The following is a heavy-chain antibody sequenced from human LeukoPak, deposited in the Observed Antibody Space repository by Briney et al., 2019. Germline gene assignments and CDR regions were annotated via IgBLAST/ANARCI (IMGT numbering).Heavy chain of an antibody. V-gene: IGHV4-38-2*02. CDR1: GYSISSGYF. Sequence: SETLSLTCTVSGYSISSGYFWGWIRQPPGKGLEWIGTIYNSGSTYYNASLESRVTISVDTSKNQFSLKLSSVTAADTAVYYCARDSRDNYYGSGSYDYWGQGTLVTVSS. J-gene: IGHJ4*02. CDR3: ARDSRDNYYGSGSYDY. D-gene: IGHD3-10*01. CDR2: IYNSGST.